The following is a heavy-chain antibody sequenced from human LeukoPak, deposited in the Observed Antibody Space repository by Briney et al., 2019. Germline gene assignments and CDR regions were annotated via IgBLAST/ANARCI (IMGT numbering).Heavy chain of an antibody. CDR2: ISSSGSTI. CDR3: AREPEEEWLLLDY. V-gene: IGHV3-11*04. J-gene: IGHJ4*02. CDR1: GFTFSDYY. D-gene: IGHD3-3*01. Sequence: GGSLRLSCAASGFTFSDYYISWIRQAPGKGLEWVSYISSSGSTIYYADSVKGRFTISRDNARNSLYLQMNSLRAEDTALYYCAREPEEEWLLLDYWGQGTLVTVSS.